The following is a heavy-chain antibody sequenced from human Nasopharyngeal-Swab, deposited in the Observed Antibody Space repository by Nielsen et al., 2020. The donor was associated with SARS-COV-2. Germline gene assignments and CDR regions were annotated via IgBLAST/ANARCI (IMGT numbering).Heavy chain of an antibody. CDR2: IYSGGST. D-gene: IGHD1-26*01. CDR1: GFPVSSNY. J-gene: IGHJ4*02. Sequence: ESLKISCAASGFPVSSNYMSWVRQAPGKGLEWVSVIYSGGSTYYADSVKGRFTISRDNSKNTLYLQMNSLRAEDTAVYYCARDIGGSSGDYWGQGTLVTVSS. CDR3: ARDIGGSSGDY. V-gene: IGHV3-53*01.